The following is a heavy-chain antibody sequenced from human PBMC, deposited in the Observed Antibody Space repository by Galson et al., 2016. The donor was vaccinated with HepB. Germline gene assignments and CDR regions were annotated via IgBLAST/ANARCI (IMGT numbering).Heavy chain of an antibody. V-gene: IGHV2-70*01. Sequence: PALVKPTQALTLTCTFSGFSLSTTGMCVSWIRQPPGKALEWLALIDWDDNKYYSTSLKTRLTISRDTSKNQVVLTMTNMDPVDTATYYCARTKKIEYNRPRRAVWFDAWGQGTLVTVSS. CDR3: ARTKKIEYNRPRRAVWFDA. J-gene: IGHJ5*02. CDR2: IDWDDNK. D-gene: IGHD6-6*01. CDR1: GFSLSTTGMC.